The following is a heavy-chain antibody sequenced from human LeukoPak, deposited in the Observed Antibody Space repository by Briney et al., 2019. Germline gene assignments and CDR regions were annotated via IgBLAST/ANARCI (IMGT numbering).Heavy chain of an antibody. CDR2: IRSKIYGGTT. J-gene: IGHJ4*02. V-gene: IGHV3-49*03. D-gene: IGHD6-19*01. Sequence: GRSLRLSCTASGFTFGDYAMRWFRQAPGKGLEWVGFIRSKIYGGTTEYAASVKGRFTISRDDSKSIAYLQMNSLKTEDTAVYYCTRDQYSSGWYDILFDYWGQGTLVTVSS. CDR1: GFTFGDYA. CDR3: TRDQYSSGWYDILFDY.